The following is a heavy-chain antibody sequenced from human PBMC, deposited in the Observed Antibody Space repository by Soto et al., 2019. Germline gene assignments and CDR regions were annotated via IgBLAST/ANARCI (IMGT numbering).Heavy chain of an antibody. V-gene: IGHV3-30-3*01. D-gene: IGHD3-22*01. CDR2: MSYVGDNK. CDR1: GFTFSSYA. CDR3: AREDDKIGYYLDY. J-gene: IGHJ4*02. Sequence: QVQLVESGGGVVQPGRSLTLSCAASGFTFSSYAMQWVRQAPGEGLEWVAVMSYVGDNKYYADSVKGRFTISRDNSKNTLYLQMNSLRAEDTAVYYCAREDDKIGYYLDYWGQGTLVTVSS.